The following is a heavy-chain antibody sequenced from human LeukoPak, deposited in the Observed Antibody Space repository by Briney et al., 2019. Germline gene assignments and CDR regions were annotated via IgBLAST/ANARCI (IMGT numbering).Heavy chain of an antibody. J-gene: IGHJ3*02. CDR2: IYHSGST. V-gene: IGHV4-38-2*02. Sequence: KPSETLSLTCTVSGYSISSGYHWGWIRQPPGKGLEWIGSIYHSGSTYYNPSLKSRVTISVDTSKNQFSLKLSSVTAADAAAYYCAKTIFRYYYGSGTGPGAFDIWGQGTMVTVSS. CDR1: GYSISSGYH. CDR3: AKTIFRYYYGSGTGPGAFDI. D-gene: IGHD3-10*01.